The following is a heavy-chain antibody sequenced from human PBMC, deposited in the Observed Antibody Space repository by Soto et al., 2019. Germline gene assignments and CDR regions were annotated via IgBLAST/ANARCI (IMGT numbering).Heavy chain of an antibody. V-gene: IGHV3-23*01. J-gene: IGHJ4*02. CDR2: ISGSGGST. CDR3: AKNWDTTFSSSSH. D-gene: IGHD6-6*01. Sequence: PGGPLRLSCAASGFTFTTYAMTWVRQAPGKGLEWVSAISGSGGSTYYADSVKGRFTISRDNSKNTLFLQMNSLRAEDTAVYYCAKNWDTTFSSSSHWGQGTLVTVSS. CDR1: GFTFTTYA.